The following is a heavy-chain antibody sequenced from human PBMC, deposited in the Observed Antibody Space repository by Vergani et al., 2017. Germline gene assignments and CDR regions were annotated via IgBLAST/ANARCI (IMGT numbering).Heavy chain of an antibody. V-gene: IGHV3-49*04. Sequence: EVQLVESGGDLVQPGRSLRLSCQTSGFNFGEYGVSWVRQAPGKGLEWIGFIRSKTYGATTEYAASVRGRFTISRDDSKGIAYLQMSSLKKGDTAVYRCAVEIYDYGGSRDFDYWGQGTLVVVSS. CDR1: GFNFGEYG. CDR3: AVEIYDYGGSRDFDY. CDR2: IRSKTYGATT. D-gene: IGHD4-23*01. J-gene: IGHJ4*02.